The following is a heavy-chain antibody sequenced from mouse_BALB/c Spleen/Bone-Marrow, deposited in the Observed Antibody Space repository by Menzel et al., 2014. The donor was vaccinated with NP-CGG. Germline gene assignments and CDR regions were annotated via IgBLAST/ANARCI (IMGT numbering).Heavy chain of an antibody. CDR2: INPTSDYT. V-gene: IGHV1-4*01. CDR3: AREGVYARFVY. D-gene: IGHD2-3*01. CDR1: GCTFSFYT. Sequence: VKLMESGAELARPGASVKMSCEASGCTFSFYTMYWVKRRPGQGLEWIGYINPTSDYTDYNQKFRDKATLTADKSSSAGYMQLSRLGSEDSAVYYCAREGVYARFVYWGQGTLVTVSA. J-gene: IGHJ3*01.